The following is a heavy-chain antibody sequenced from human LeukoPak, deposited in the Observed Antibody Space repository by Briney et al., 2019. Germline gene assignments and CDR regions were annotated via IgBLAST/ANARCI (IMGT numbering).Heavy chain of an antibody. CDR3: ARERVGYCSGGSCYNYFDY. D-gene: IGHD2-15*01. CDR1: GFTLSSYW. CDR2: IKQDGSEK. Sequence: PGGSLRLSCAASGFTLSSYWMSWVRQAPGKGLEWVANIKQDGSEKYYVDSVKGRFTISRDNAKNSLYLQMNSLRAEDTAVYYCARERVGYCSGGSCYNYFDYWGQGTLVTVSS. V-gene: IGHV3-7*01. J-gene: IGHJ4*02.